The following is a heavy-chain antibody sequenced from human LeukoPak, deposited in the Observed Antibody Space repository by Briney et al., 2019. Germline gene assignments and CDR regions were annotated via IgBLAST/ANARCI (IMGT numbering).Heavy chain of an antibody. J-gene: IGHJ5*02. CDR1: GGSFSGYY. CDR3: ARKKYYDILTGLYNWFDP. CDR2: INHSGST. D-gene: IGHD3-9*01. V-gene: IGHV4-34*01. Sequence: PSETLSLTCAVYGGSFSGYYLSWIRQPPGKGLEWIGEINHSGSTNYNPSLKSRVTISVDTSKNQFSLKLSSVTAADTAVYYCARKKYYDILTGLYNWFDPWGQGTLVTVSS.